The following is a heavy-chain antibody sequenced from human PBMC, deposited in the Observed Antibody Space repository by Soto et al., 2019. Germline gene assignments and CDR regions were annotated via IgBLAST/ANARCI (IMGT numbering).Heavy chain of an antibody. CDR2: IIPIFGTA. CDR3: ARGLITILMAYGMDV. Sequence: GASVEVSCKASGGTFSSYAISWVRQAPGQGLEWMGGIIPIFGTANYAQKFQGRVTITADESTSTAYMELSSLRSEDTAVYYCARGLITILMAYGMDVWGQGTTVTVSS. V-gene: IGHV1-69*13. J-gene: IGHJ6*02. CDR1: GGTFSSYA. D-gene: IGHD3-10*01.